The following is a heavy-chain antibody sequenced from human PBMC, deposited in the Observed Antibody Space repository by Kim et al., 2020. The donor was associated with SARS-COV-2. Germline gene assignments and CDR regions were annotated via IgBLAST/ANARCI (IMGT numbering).Heavy chain of an antibody. J-gene: IGHJ4*02. V-gene: IGHV4-39*07. D-gene: IGHD6-13*01. Sequence: STHYTPSLKSRVTISVDTSKIQFSLKLSSVTAADTAVYYCAREAGQQLDYWGQGTLVTVSS. CDR3: AREAGQQLDY. CDR2: ST.